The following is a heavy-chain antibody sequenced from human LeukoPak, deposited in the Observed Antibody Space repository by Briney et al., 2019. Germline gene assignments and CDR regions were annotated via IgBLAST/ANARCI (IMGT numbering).Heavy chain of an antibody. CDR2: IYYSGST. D-gene: IGHD1-26*01. Sequence: SETLSLTCTVSGGSISSYYWSWIRQPPGKGLEWIGYIYYSGSTNYNPSLKSRVTISVDTSKNQFSLKLSSVTAADTAVYYCARDHTTNLAFDIWGQGTMVTVSS. CDR3: ARDHTTNLAFDI. J-gene: IGHJ3*02. V-gene: IGHV4-59*01. CDR1: GGSISSYY.